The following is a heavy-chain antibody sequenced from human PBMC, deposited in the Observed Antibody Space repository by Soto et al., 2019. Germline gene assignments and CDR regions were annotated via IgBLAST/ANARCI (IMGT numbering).Heavy chain of an antibody. V-gene: IGHV3-23*01. CDR2: ISSTGGST. D-gene: IGHD3-3*01. J-gene: IGHJ6*02. CDR3: ARAHAYDLWSGFLFYGMDV. Sequence: WGSLRLSCAASRFTFSNYAMSWVRQAPGKGLEWVSGISSTGGSTYYADSVKGRFTISRDNSKNTLDLQMSSLRAENTAIYYCARAHAYDLWSGFLFYGMDVWGQGTTVTVSS. CDR1: RFTFSNYA.